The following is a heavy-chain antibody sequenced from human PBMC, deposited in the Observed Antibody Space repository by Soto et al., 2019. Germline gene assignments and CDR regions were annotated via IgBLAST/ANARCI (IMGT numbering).Heavy chain of an antibody. J-gene: IGHJ4*02. V-gene: IGHV4-34*01. D-gene: IGHD5-18*01. CDR3: ARTDTAMVTAYYFDY. CDR1: GGSFSGYY. CDR2: INHSGST. Sequence: QVQLQQWGAGLLKPSETLSLTCAVYGGSFSGYYWSWIRQPPGQGLEWIGEINHSGSTNYNPSLKSRVTISVDTSKNQFSLKLSSVTAADTAVYYCARTDTAMVTAYYFDYWGQGTLVTVSS.